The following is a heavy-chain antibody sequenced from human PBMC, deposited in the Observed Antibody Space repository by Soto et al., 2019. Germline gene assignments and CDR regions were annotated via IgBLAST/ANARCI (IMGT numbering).Heavy chain of an antibody. CDR1: GFTVSTKY. D-gene: IGHD6-25*01. CDR2: IYSGGST. V-gene: IGHV3-66*01. Sequence: PGGSLRLSCAASGFTVSTKYMSWVRQAPGKGLEWVSVIYSGGSTFYADSVRGRFTISRDNSKNTVNLQMNSLRAEDTDVYYCARDPWAADYWGQGTLVTVSS. CDR3: ARDPWAADY. J-gene: IGHJ4*02.